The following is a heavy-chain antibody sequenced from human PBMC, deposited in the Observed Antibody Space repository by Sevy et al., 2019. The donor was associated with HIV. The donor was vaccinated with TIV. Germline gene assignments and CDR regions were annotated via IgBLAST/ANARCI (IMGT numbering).Heavy chain of an antibody. Sequence: GESLKISCAASGFTFSSYAMSWVRQAPGKGLEWVSAISGSGGSTYYADSVKGRFTISRDNSKNTLYLQMNSLRAEDTAVHYCAKEAVAVAGRRPLDYWGQGTLVTVSS. CDR2: ISGSGGST. J-gene: IGHJ4*02. CDR1: GFTFSSYA. D-gene: IGHD6-19*01. V-gene: IGHV3-23*01. CDR3: AKEAVAVAGRRPLDY.